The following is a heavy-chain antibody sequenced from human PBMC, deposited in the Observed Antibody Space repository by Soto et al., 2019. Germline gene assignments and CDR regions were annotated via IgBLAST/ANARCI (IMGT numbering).Heavy chain of an antibody. CDR3: AKALLRYYYYGMDV. CDR2: ISGSGGST. J-gene: IGHJ6*02. Sequence: GGSLRLSCAASGFTFSSYAMSWVRQAPGKGLEWVSAISGSGGSTYYADSVKGRFTISRDNSKNTLYLQMNSLRAEDTAVYYCAKALLRYYYYGMDVWGQGTTVTVS. V-gene: IGHV3-23*01. CDR1: GFTFSSYA. D-gene: IGHD4-17*01.